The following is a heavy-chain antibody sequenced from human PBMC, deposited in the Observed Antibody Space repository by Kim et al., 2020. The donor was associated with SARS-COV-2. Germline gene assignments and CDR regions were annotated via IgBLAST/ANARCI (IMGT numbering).Heavy chain of an antibody. D-gene: IGHD3-10*01. Sequence: SETLSLTCAVYGGSFSGYYWSWIRQPPGKGLEWIGEINHSGSTNYNPSLKSRVTISVDTSKNQFSLKLSSVTAAETAVYYCARDLLVNYYGSGSYYKGSYFDYWDQGTLVTVSS. V-gene: IGHV4-34*01. CDR2: INHSGST. CDR3: ARDLLVNYYGSGSYYKGSYFDY. CDR1: GGSFSGYY. J-gene: IGHJ4*01.